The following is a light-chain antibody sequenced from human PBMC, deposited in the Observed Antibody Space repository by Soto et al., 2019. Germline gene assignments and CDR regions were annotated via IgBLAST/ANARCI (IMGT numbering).Light chain of an antibody. J-gene: IGKJ1*01. CDR2: DAS. Sequence: DIHMTQSPSTLSASVGDRVTITCRASQSISSWLAWYKQKPGKAPKLLIYDASILESGVPCRFSGVGSRTDFTLTISSLQPDDFATYSCQQYNSYSSTFGQGTKVEIK. CDR1: QSISSW. V-gene: IGKV1-5*01. CDR3: QQYNSYSST.